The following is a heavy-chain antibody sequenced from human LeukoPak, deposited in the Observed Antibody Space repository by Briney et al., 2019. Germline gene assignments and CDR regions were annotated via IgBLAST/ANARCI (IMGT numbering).Heavy chain of an antibody. V-gene: IGHV3-21*04. CDR2: IRSSSSYI. J-gene: IGHJ4*02. CDR3: AKDETKYTNNWFPFDY. D-gene: IGHD1-1*01. Sequence: GGSLRLSCAASGFTFNSYSMNWVRQAPGKGLEWVSSIRSSSSYIYYADSVKGRFTISRDNAKKLLYLQMNSLTAEDTALYYCAKDETKYTNNWFPFDYWGQGTLVTVSS. CDR1: GFTFNSYS.